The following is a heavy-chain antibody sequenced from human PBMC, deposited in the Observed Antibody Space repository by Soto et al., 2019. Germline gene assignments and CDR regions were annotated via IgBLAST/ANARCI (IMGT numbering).Heavy chain of an antibody. J-gene: IGHJ3*01. CDR2: ISDSGATT. CDR1: GFIFSRYA. CDR3: ARDARWGPANSDFGGFDV. V-gene: IGHV3-23*01. D-gene: IGHD4-4*01. Sequence: EVHLLESGGDLVQPGGSLRLSCAASGFIFSRYAMTWVRQAPGKGLEWVSVISDSGATTYYPDSVKGRFTVSRDNSKNTLSLQMTSLIDEDTAVYYCARDARWGPANSDFGGFDVWGQGTMVTVSS.